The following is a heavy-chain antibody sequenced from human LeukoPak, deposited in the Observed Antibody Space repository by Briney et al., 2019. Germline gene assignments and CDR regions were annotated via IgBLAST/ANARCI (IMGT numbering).Heavy chain of an antibody. CDR3: ARQGSGFAPKYYFHMDV. Sequence: GGSLQISCKGSGYNFTNYWIGWVRQVPGKGLEGMGIIYPGDSDTRYSPSFQGQVTISAAKSISTAYLQWSSLKASDTAMYYCARQGSGFAPKYYFHMDVWGKGTMVTVSS. J-gene: IGHJ6*03. CDR1: GYNFTNYW. CDR2: IYPGDSDT. D-gene: IGHD3-10*01. V-gene: IGHV5-51*01.